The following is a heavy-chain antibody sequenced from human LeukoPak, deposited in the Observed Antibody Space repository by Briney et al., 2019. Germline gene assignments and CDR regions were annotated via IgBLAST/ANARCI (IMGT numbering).Heavy chain of an antibody. CDR2: IYYGGYT. Sequence: SETLSLTCTVSGDSISSNNYYWGWIRQPPGKGLEWIGSIYYGGYTYYNPSLKSRVTISVDTSKNQFSLKLSSVTAADTAVYYCARGSWSSSIDYWGQGTLVTVSS. CDR1: GDSISSNNYY. CDR3: ARGSWSSSIDY. D-gene: IGHD6-6*01. V-gene: IGHV4-39*07. J-gene: IGHJ4*02.